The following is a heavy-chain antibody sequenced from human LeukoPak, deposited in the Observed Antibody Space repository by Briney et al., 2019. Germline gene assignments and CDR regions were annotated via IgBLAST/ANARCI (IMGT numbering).Heavy chain of an antibody. CDR2: INHSGST. Sequence: PSETLSLTCAVYGGSFSGYYWSWIRQPPGKGLEWIGEINHSGSTNYNPSLKSRVTISVDTSKNQFSLKLSSVTAADTAVYYCARGLTYYDILTGYYNPEFWFDPWGQGTLVTVSS. D-gene: IGHD3-9*01. CDR1: GGSFSGYY. V-gene: IGHV4-34*01. CDR3: ARGLTYYDILTGYYNPEFWFDP. J-gene: IGHJ5*02.